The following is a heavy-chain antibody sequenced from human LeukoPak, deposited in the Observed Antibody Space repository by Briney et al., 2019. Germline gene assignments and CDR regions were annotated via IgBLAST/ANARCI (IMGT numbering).Heavy chain of an antibody. CDR2: INQHGSVK. V-gene: IGHV3-7*01. CDR1: GFTFSTYW. Sequence: GGSPRLSCAASGFTFSTYWMSWVRQAPGKGLEWVANINQHGSVKQYVDSVKGRFTLSRDNAKNSLSLELNSLRSEDTAVYYCARTDTTSKGYFDNWGQGTLVTVSS. CDR3: ARTDTTSKGYFDN. D-gene: IGHD1-1*01. J-gene: IGHJ4*02.